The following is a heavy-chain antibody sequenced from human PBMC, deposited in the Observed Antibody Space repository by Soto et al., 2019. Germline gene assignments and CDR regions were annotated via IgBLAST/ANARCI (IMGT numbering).Heavy chain of an antibody. CDR2: IIPIFGTA. D-gene: IGHD3-10*01. CDR1: GVTFSSYA. J-gene: IGHJ6*02. V-gene: IGHV1-69*01. Sequence: QVQLVQSGAEVKKPGSSVKVSCTASGVTFSSYAISWVRQAPGKGLEWMGGIIPIFGTANYAQKFQGRVTITADESTSTAYMELSSLRSEDTAVYYCARGDRGVTNYYYYYGMDVWGQGTTVTVSS. CDR3: ARGDRGVTNYYYYYGMDV.